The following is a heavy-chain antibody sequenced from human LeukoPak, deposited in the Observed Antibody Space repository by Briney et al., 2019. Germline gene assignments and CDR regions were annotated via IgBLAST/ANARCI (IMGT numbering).Heavy chain of an antibody. J-gene: IGHJ4*02. CDR2: IWYDGSNK. D-gene: IGHD3-3*01. CDR3: ARGRFLEWLFLFDY. V-gene: IGHV3-33*01. Sequence: PGGSLRLSCAASGFTFSSYGMHWVRQAPGKGLEGVAVIWYDGSNKYYADSVKGRFTISRDNSKNTLYLQMNSLRAEDTAVYYCARGRFLEWLFLFDYWGQGTLVTVSS. CDR1: GFTFSSYG.